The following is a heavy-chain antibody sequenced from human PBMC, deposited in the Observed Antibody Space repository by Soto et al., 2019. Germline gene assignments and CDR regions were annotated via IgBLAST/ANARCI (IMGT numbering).Heavy chain of an antibody. CDR1: GFTFSNAW. CDR3: TTSRRVWDPIGGDY. V-gene: IGHV3-15*01. J-gene: IGHJ4*02. D-gene: IGHD3-16*01. Sequence: GESLKISCAASGFTFSNAWMSWVRQAPGKGLEWVGRIKSKTDGGTTDYAAPVKGRFTISRDDSKNTLYLQMNSLKTEDTAVYYCTTSRRVWDPIGGDYWGQGTLVTVSS. CDR2: IKSKTDGGTT.